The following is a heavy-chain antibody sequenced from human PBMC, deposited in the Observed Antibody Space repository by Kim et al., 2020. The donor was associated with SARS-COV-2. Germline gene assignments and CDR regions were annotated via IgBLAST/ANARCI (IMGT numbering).Heavy chain of an antibody. CDR2: INHSGST. CDR1: GGSFSGYY. V-gene: IGHV4-34*01. CDR3: ARVGMRYFDWLPYYYYGMDV. D-gene: IGHD3-9*01. J-gene: IGHJ6*02. Sequence: SETLSLTCAVYGGSFSGYYWSWIRQPPGKGLEWIGEINHSGSTNYNPSLKSRVTISVDTSKNQFSLKLSSVTAADTAVYYCARVGMRYFDWLPYYYYGMDVWGQGTTVTVSS.